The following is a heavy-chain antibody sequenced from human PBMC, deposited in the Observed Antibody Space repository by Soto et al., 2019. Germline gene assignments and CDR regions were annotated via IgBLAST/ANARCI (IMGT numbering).Heavy chain of an antibody. D-gene: IGHD6-19*01. Sequence: SETLSLTCTVSGGSISSYYWSWIRQPPGKGLEWIGYIYYSGSTNYNPSLKSRVTISVDTSKNQFSLKLSSVTAADTAVYYCARVPYSSGWYPFDYWGQGTLVTVSS. CDR1: GGSISSYY. CDR3: ARVPYSSGWYPFDY. J-gene: IGHJ4*02. V-gene: IGHV4-59*01. CDR2: IYYSGST.